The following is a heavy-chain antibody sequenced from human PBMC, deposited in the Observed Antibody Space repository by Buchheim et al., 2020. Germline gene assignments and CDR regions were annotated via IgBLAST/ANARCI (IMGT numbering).Heavy chain of an antibody. J-gene: IGHJ6*02. V-gene: IGHV1-69*01. CDR1: GGTFSSYA. Sequence: QVQLVQSGAEVKKPGSSVKVSCKASGGTFSSYAISWVRQAPGQGLEWMGGIIPIFGTANYAQKFPGRVTITADESTSTAYMELSSLRSEDTAVYYCATWGDIVVVVAATDYYGMDVWGQGTT. CDR3: ATWGDIVVVVAATDYYGMDV. D-gene: IGHD2-15*01. CDR2: IIPIFGTA.